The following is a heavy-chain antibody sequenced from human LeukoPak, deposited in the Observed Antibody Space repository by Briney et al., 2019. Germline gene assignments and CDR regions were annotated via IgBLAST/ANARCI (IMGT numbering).Heavy chain of an antibody. CDR3: AKVPIPYSSGWYLNY. V-gene: IGHV3-7*01. Sequence: GGSLRLSCAASGFTFSTFWMTWVRQAPGKGLEWVANIRQDGAEKYYVDSVKGRFTISRDNAKNSLYLQMNSLRAEDTAVYYCAKVPIPYSSGWYLNYWGQGTLVTVSS. CDR2: IRQDGAEK. CDR1: GFTFSTFW. D-gene: IGHD6-19*01. J-gene: IGHJ4*02.